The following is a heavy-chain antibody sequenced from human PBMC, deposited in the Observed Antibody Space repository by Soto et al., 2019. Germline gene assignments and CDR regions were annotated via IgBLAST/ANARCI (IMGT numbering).Heavy chain of an antibody. CDR2: IYYSGST. Sequence: SETLSLTCTVSGGSISSGGYYWSWIRQHPGKGLEWIGYIYYSGSTYYNPSLKSRVTISVDTSKNQFSLKLSSVTAAYTAVDYCARVHRPITMASNWFDPWGQGTLVTVSS. CDR3: ARVHRPITMASNWFDP. D-gene: IGHD3-10*01. J-gene: IGHJ5*02. CDR1: GGSISSGGYY. V-gene: IGHV4-31*03.